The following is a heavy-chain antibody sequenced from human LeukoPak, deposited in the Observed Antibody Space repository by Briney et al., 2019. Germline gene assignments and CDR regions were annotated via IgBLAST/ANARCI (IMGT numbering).Heavy chain of an antibody. Sequence: SETLSLTCTVSRGSISNFYWSWVRQPPGKGLEWVGHVSTSGTTHYTPSLKSRVTLSIDTSKTQFSLKLSPVTAADTAVYYCARTRYGSGSYTFLDYWGQGTLVTVSS. CDR1: RGSISNFY. CDR2: VSTSGTT. D-gene: IGHD3-10*01. J-gene: IGHJ4*02. CDR3: ARTRYGSGSYTFLDY. V-gene: IGHV4-4*07.